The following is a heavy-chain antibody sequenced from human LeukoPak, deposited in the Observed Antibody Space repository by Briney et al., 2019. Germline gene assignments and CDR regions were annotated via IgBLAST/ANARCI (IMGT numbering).Heavy chain of an antibody. CDR2: IHRDDKT. Sequence: GGSLRLSCAASGFTVSSSFIYWVRRAPGKGLEWVSFIHRDDKTYYADSVKGRFTMSRDSSKNTLYLQMNSLGADDTAVCYCAREVISTPSYFDYCGQGILVTVSS. CDR3: AREVISTPSYFDY. V-gene: IGHV3-53*01. D-gene: IGHD2-2*01. J-gene: IGHJ4*02. CDR1: GFTVSSSF.